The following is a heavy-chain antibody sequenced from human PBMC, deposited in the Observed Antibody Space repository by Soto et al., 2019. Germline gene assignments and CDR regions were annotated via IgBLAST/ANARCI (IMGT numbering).Heavy chain of an antibody. V-gene: IGHV1-8*01. CDR3: AREYGAGSYYQTEYYYYMDV. CDR1: GYTFTSYD. CDR2: MNPNRGNT. Sequence: QVQLVQSGAEVKKPGASVKVSCKASGYTFTSYDINWVRQATGQGLEWMGWMNPNRGNTGYAQKFQGRITMTWNTSISTAYMELSSLRSKDTAVYYCAREYGAGSYYQTEYYYYMDVWGKGTTVTVSS. J-gene: IGHJ6*03. D-gene: IGHD3-10*01.